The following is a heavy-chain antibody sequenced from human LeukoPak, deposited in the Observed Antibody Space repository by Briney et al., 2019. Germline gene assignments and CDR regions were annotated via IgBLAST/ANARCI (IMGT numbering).Heavy chain of an antibody. Sequence: TGGSLRLSCAASGFTFSSYWMHWVRQAPGKGLVWVSRINSDGSSTSYADSVKGRFTISRDNAKNTLYLQMNSLRAEDTAVYYCARVSLGYDILTGYYPRENYWGQGTLVTVSS. CDR3: ARVSLGYDILTGYYPRENY. J-gene: IGHJ4*02. CDR2: INSDGSST. D-gene: IGHD3-9*01. V-gene: IGHV3-74*01. CDR1: GFTFSSYW.